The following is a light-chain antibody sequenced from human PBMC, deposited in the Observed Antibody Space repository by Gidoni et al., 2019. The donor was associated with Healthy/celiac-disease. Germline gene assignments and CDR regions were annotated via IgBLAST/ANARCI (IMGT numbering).Light chain of an antibody. CDR1: QGISSY. CDR3: QQYYSYPYT. J-gene: IGKJ2*01. CDR2: AAS. V-gene: IGKV1-8*01. Sequence: IRLTQSPSSLSSSTGDRVTITCRSSQGISSYLAWYQQKPGKAPKLLIYAASTLQSGVPSRFSGSGSGTDFTLTISCLQSEDFATYYCQQYYSYPYTFGQGTKLEIK.